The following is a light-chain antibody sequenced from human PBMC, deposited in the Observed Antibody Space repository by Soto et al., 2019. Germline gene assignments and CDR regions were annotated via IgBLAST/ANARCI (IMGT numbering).Light chain of an antibody. Sequence: EIVMTQSPVTLSVSPGERATLSCRASQSVSNNLAWYQQKPGQAPSLLIYGASTRATGLPDRFSGSGSGTDFALTISSLQSEDFAVYYCQQYNKWPYTFGQGSKLEI. CDR1: QSVSNN. CDR2: GAS. J-gene: IGKJ2*01. CDR3: QQYNKWPYT. V-gene: IGKV3-15*01.